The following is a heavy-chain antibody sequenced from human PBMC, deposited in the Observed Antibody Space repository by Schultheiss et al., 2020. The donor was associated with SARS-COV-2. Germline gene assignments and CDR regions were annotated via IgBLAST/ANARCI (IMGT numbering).Heavy chain of an antibody. CDR1: GGSISSYY. CDR2: INHSGST. CDR3: ARGVGVSAAATLGFDY. V-gene: IGHV4-59*08. J-gene: IGHJ4*02. Sequence: SQTLSLTCTVSGGSISSYYWSWIRQPPGKGLEWIGEINHSGSTYYNPSLKSRVTISVDTSKNQFSLKLSSVTAADTAVYYCARGVGVSAAATLGFDYWGQGTLVTVSS. D-gene: IGHD6-13*01.